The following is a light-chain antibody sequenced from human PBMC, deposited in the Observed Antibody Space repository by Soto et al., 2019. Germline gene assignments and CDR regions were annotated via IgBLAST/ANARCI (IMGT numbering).Light chain of an antibody. CDR2: SIS. V-gene: IGKV3-20*01. CDR3: QQFQNSRT. J-gene: IGKJ1*01. Sequence: IVLTQSPGTLSLSPGERATISCRASQTNTGRSLAWYQQKTGQAPRLLITSISNRATGIPDRFSDSGSGADFTLTITRLEPEDFAVYYCQQFQNSRTFGQGTKGDIK. CDR1: QTNTGRS.